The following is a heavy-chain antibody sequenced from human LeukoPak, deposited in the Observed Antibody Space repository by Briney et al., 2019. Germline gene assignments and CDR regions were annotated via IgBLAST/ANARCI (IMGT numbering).Heavy chain of an antibody. Sequence: GGSLRLSCAASGFRFNTYWMSWVRQAPGKGLEWVANIKQDGNEKYYADSVKGRFTISRDNAKNSLYLQMNSLRAEDTAVYYCARQGDDYWGHGTLVTVSS. CDR2: IKQDGNEK. J-gene: IGHJ4*01. CDR3: ARQGDDY. V-gene: IGHV3-7*01. D-gene: IGHD3-16*01. CDR1: GFRFNTYW.